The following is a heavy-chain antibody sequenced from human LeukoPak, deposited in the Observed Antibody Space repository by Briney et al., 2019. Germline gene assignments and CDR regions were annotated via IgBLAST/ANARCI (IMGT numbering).Heavy chain of an antibody. Sequence: KPSETLSLTCTVSGGSISSYYWSWIRQPAGKGLEWIGRIYTSGSTNYNPSLKSRVTMSVDTSKNHFSLKLSSVTAADTAVYYCARDRTHSSSWYYWFDPWGQGTLVTVSS. CDR3: ARDRTHSSSWYYWFDP. J-gene: IGHJ5*02. CDR1: GGSISSYY. V-gene: IGHV4-4*07. D-gene: IGHD6-13*01. CDR2: IYTSGST.